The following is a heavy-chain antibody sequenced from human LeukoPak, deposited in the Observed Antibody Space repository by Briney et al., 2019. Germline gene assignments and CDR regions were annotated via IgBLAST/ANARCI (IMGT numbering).Heavy chain of an antibody. CDR3: AISLGSGYYF. D-gene: IGHD3-3*01. J-gene: IGHJ4*02. Sequence: ASVKVSCKVSGYTLTELSMHWVRQAPGQGLEWMGWISAYNGNTNYAQKLQGRVTMTTDTSTSTAYMELRSLRSDDTAVYYCAISLGSGYYFWGQGTLVTVSS. CDR2: ISAYNGNT. CDR1: GYTLTELS. V-gene: IGHV1-18*01.